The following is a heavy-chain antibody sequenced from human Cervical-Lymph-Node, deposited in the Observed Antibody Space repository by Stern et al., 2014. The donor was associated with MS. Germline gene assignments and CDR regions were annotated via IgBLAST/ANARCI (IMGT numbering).Heavy chain of an antibody. D-gene: IGHD6-19*01. CDR2: ISWNSVSI. CDR3: AKEIRRADSSPDY. CDR1: GFRFDIYA. J-gene: IGHJ4*02. V-gene: IGHV3-9*01. Sequence: VQLVESGGDLVQPGRSLRLSCAASGFRFDIYAMHWVRQAPGKGLEWVAGISWNSVSIGYAGSVKGRFTISRDNVKNFLYLQMDSLRPEDTALYYCAKEIRRADSSPDYWGQGALVTVSS.